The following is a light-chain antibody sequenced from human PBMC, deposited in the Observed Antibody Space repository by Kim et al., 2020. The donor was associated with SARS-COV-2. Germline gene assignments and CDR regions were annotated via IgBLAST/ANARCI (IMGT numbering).Light chain of an antibody. CDR3: SSYTSSSTPYV. CDR2: DVS. Sequence: VTISATGTSRDVGGYNYVSWYQQHPGKAPKLMIYDVSNRPSGVSNRFSGSKSGNTASLTISGLQAEDEADYYCSSYTSSSTPYVFGTGTKVTVL. CDR1: SRDVGGYNY. J-gene: IGLJ1*01. V-gene: IGLV2-14*03.